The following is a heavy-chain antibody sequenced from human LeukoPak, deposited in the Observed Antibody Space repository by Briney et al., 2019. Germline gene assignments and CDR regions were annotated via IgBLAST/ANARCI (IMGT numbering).Heavy chain of an antibody. V-gene: IGHV1-2*02. Sequence: GASVKVSCKASGYTFTGYYMHWVRQAPGQGLEWMAWINPNSGGTNYAQKFQGRVTMTRDTSISTAYMELSRLRSDDTAVYYCARVRGTDYYYGMDVWGQGTTVTVSS. CDR1: GYTFTGYY. J-gene: IGHJ6*02. CDR2: INPNSGGT. CDR3: ARVRGTDYYYGMDV.